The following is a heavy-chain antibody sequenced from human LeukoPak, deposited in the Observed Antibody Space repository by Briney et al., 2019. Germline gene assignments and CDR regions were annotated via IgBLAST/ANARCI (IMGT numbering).Heavy chain of an antibody. D-gene: IGHD3-22*01. J-gene: IGHJ6*03. CDR3: ARLVHDSSGYFYYYYYYMDV. CDR1: GGSISSSSYY. Sequence: PSETLSLTCTVSGGSISSSSYYWGWIRQPPGKGLEWIGNIYYRGTTYYNPSLKSRVTISVDTSKNQLSLKLGSVTAADTAVYYCARLVHDSSGYFYYYYYYMDVWGKGTTVTISS. V-gene: IGHV4-39*01. CDR2: IYYRGTT.